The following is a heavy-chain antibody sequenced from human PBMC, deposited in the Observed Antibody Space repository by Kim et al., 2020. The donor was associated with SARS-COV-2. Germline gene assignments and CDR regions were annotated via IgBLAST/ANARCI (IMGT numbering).Heavy chain of an antibody. D-gene: IGHD1-1*01. J-gene: IGHJ4*02. Sequence: GGSLRLSCAASGFSFSNNAMTWVRQAPGKGLEWVSSLGGDGKTSYANSVKGRFTISRDNSKNTLYLQMRGLRVEDTAVYFCAKDALQWQHDFWGQGTLVT. CDR2: LGGDGKT. V-gene: IGHV3-23*01. CDR3: AKDALQWQHDF. CDR1: GFSFSNNA.